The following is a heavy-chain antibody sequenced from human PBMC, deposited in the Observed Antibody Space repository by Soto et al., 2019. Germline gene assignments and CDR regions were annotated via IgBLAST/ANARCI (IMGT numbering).Heavy chain of an antibody. V-gene: IGHV4-59*08. CDR1: GGSISSYY. D-gene: IGHD4-17*01. J-gene: IGHJ4*02. Sequence: PSETLSLTCTVSGGSISSYYWSWIRQPPGKGLEWIGYIYYSGSTNYNPSLKSRVTISVDTSKNQLSLKLSSVTAADTAVYYCGSQYGYSFDYWGQGTLVTVSS. CDR2: IYYSGST. CDR3: GSQYGYSFDY.